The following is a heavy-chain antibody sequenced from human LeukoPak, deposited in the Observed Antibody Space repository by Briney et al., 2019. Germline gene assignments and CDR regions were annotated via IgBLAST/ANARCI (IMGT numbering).Heavy chain of an antibody. CDR2: ISWNSGSI. V-gene: IGHV3-9*03. CDR1: GFTFDDYA. D-gene: IGHD2-15*01. CDR3: AKDKFVGDCSGGSCYSYFDY. J-gene: IGHJ4*02. Sequence: KTGRSLRLSCAASGFTFDDYAMHWVRQAPGKGLEWVSGISWNSGSIGYADSMKGRFTISRDNAKNSLYLQMNSLRAEDMALYYCAKDKFVGDCSGGSCYSYFDYWGQGTLVTVSS.